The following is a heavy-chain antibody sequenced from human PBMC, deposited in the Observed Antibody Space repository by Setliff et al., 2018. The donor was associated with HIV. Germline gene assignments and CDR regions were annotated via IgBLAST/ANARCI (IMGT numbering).Heavy chain of an antibody. J-gene: IGHJ5*02. CDR2: IYYSGST. V-gene: IGHV4-59*12. Sequence: PSETLSLTCTVSGVSISRYYWTWIRQSPGKGLEWIGYIYYSGSTNYNPSLKSRVSISVDRSKNQFSLKLSSVTAADTAVYYCARDRLSAFDPWGQGTLVTVSS. CDR3: ARDRLSAFDP. D-gene: IGHD3-16*01. CDR1: GVSISRYY.